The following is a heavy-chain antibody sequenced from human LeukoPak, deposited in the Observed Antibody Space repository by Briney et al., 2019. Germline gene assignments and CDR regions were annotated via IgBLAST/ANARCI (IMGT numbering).Heavy chain of an antibody. D-gene: IGHD4-17*01. CDR3: ARADYGDYVGY. Sequence: ASVKVSCKASGYTFTSYYMHWVRQAPGQGLEWMGIINPSGGSTSYAQKFQGRVTMTRDTSTSTVYMELSSLRSEDTAAYYCARADYGDYVGYWGQGTLVTVSS. V-gene: IGHV1-46*01. CDR2: INPSGGST. CDR1: GYTFTSYY. J-gene: IGHJ4*02.